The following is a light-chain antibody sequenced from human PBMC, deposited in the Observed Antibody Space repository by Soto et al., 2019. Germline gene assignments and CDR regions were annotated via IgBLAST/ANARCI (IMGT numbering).Light chain of an antibody. CDR3: ATGDDSLNGPV. V-gene: IGLV1-44*01. CDR2: SNN. Sequence: QSVLTQPPSASGTPGQRVTISCSGSSSNIESKTVNWYQHLPGTAPKLLIYSNNQRPSGVPDRFSGSKSDTSASLAINGLQYEDEADYYCATGDDSLNGPVFGGGTKLTVL. CDR1: SSNIESKT. J-gene: IGLJ3*02.